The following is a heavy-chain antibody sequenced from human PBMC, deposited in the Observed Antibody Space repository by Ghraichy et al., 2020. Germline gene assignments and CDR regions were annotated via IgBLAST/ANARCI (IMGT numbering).Heavy chain of an antibody. CDR3: AREGAAADYYYYYYMDV. CDR2: ISSSSSTI. Sequence: GGSLRLSCAASGFTFSSYSMNWVRQAPGKGLEWVSYISSSSSTIYYADSVKGRFTISRDNAKNSLYLQMNSLRDEDTAVYYCAREGAAADYYYYYYMDVWGKGTTVTVSS. J-gene: IGHJ6*03. V-gene: IGHV3-48*02. CDR1: GFTFSSYS. D-gene: IGHD6-13*01.